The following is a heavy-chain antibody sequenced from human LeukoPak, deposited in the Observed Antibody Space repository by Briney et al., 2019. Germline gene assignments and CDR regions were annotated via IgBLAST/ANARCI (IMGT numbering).Heavy chain of an antibody. V-gene: IGHV1-24*01. Sequence: EASVKVSCKVSGYTLTELSMHWVRQAPGKGLEWMGGFDPEDGETIYAQKFQGRVTMTEDTSTDTAYMELSSLRSEDTAVYYCATDLTSSSWDKYFQHWGQGTLVTVSS. J-gene: IGHJ1*01. CDR1: GYTLTELS. CDR3: ATDLTSSSWDKYFQH. D-gene: IGHD6-13*01. CDR2: FDPEDGET.